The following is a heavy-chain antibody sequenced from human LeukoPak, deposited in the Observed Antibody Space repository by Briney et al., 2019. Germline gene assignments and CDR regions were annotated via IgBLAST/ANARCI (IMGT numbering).Heavy chain of an antibody. V-gene: IGHV3-53*01. D-gene: IGHD3-22*01. Sequence: PGGSLRLSCEASGSTLSDNYMSWVRQAPGKGLERISVVYRGGGTHYADSVKGRFTMSRDTSRNTLYLQMSDLRDEDTAVYFCAWPSDSSGYSFKYWGQGTLVTVSS. CDR2: VYRGGGT. J-gene: IGHJ4*02. CDR3: AWPSDSSGYSFKY. CDR1: GSTLSDNY.